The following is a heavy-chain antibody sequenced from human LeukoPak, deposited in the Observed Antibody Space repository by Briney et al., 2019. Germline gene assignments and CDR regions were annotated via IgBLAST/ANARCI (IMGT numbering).Heavy chain of an antibody. CDR2: MNPNIGTT. CDR1: GGTFSSYA. V-gene: IGHV1-8*03. CDR3: ARSRVGNGDYLFEDV. D-gene: IGHD4-17*01. Sequence: EASVKVSCKASGGTFSSYAISWVRQATGQGLEWMGWMNPNIGTTDYAQKFQGRFTITMDTSISTTYMELSGLTSEDTAVYYCARSRVGNGDYLFEDVWGQGTLVTVSS. J-gene: IGHJ4*02.